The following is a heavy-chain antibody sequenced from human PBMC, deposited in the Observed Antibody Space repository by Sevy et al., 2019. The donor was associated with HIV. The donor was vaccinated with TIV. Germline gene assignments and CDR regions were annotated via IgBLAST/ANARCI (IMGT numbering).Heavy chain of an antibody. D-gene: IGHD3-22*01. CDR1: GFTFTTYA. CDR2: ISGSGSST. J-gene: IGHJ4*02. CDR3: ARKYDSSGYFDY. V-gene: IGHV3-23*01. Sequence: GGSLRLSCAASGFTFTTYAMSWVRQAPGKGLEWVSAISGSGSSTYYADSVKGRFTISRDDSKNSLYLQLNSLRAEDTAIYYCARKYDSSGYFDYWGQGTLVTVSS.